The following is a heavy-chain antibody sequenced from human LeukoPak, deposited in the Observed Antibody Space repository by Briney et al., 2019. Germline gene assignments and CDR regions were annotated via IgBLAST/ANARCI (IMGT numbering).Heavy chain of an antibody. CDR1: GFTVSSNY. CDR2: IYSGGST. D-gene: IGHD3-10*01. J-gene: IGHJ6*03. V-gene: IGHV3-53*01. CDR3: ARGGHYGSGSFYYYYYYMDV. Sequence: GGSLRLSCAASGFTVSSNYMSWVRQAPGKGLEWVSVIYSGGSTYYADSVKGRFTISRDNSKNTLYLQMNGLRAEDTAVYYCARGGHYGSGSFYYYYYYMDVWGKGTTVTISS.